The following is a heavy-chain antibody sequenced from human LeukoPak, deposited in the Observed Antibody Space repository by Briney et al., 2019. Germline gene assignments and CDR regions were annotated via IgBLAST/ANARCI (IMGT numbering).Heavy chain of an antibody. CDR1: GFTFSSYW. J-gene: IGHJ4*02. D-gene: IGHD2-2*01. CDR2: IKEDGSDK. Sequence: GGSLRLSGAASGFTFSSYWMSWVRQAPGKGLEWVANIKEDGSDKYYVDSVKGRFTISRDNAKNSLYLQVNSLRAEDTAVYYCAKDVPLGYCSNTNCYPDYWGQGTLVTVSS. CDR3: AKDVPLGYCSNTNCYPDY. V-gene: IGHV3-7*03.